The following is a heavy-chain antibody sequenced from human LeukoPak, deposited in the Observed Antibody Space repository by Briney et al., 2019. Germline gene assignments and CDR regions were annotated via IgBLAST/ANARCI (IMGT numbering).Heavy chain of an antibody. CDR2: LSGSDRTT. V-gene: IGHV3-23*01. CDR1: GFTFSSYA. J-gene: IGHJ4*02. CDR3: AKSRSGGGSCYNY. Sequence: GGSLRLSCATSGFTFSSYAMSWLRQGPGKGLEWVSSLSGSDRTTYYADSVRGRFTISRDNSKNTLYLQMNSLRAEDTAVYYCAKSRSGGGSCYNYWGQGTLVTVSS. D-gene: IGHD2-15*01.